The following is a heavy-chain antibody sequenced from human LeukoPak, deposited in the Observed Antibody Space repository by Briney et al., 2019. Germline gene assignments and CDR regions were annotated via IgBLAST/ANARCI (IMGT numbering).Heavy chain of an antibody. D-gene: IGHD2-2*01. J-gene: IGHJ5*02. CDR3: TTCAPNRYWFAP. V-gene: IGHV4-59*08. CDR1: EGSISHDY. CDR2: IDYSGYT. Sequence: SETLSLTCNISEGSISHDYWVWVRQPPGKGLEWIAYIDYSGYTDYNPSVKSRVTMSIDTSKGQFTLHLRSVSAADTAIYYCTTCAPNRYWFAPWGQGVQVTVSS.